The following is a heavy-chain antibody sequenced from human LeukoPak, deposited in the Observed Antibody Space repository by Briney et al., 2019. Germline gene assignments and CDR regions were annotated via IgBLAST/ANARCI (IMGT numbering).Heavy chain of an antibody. CDR2: MNPNSGNT. Sequence: GASVEVSCKASGYTFTSYDINWVRQATGQGLEWMGWMNPNSGNTGYAQKFQGRVTMTRNTSISTAYMELSSLRSEDTAVYYCARGRMYSSGWYNNWFDPWGQGTLVTVSS. CDR1: GYTFTSYD. CDR3: ARGRMYSSGWYNNWFDP. V-gene: IGHV1-8*01. J-gene: IGHJ5*02. D-gene: IGHD6-19*01.